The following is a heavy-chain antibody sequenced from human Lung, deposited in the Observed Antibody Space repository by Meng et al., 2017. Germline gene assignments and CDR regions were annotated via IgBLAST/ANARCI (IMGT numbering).Heavy chain of an antibody. CDR1: GYSFTTYG. V-gene: IGHV1-3*04. Sequence: QVQLVQSGAKVKKPGASVKVSCQASGYSFTTYGMHWLRQAPGQRLEWMGWINTDNGDTHYSQKFQGRVTITRDTSARTAYMELSSLRSEDTAVYFCARDERGGPYYFDYWGQGTLVTVSS. CDR3: ARDERGGPYYFDY. CDR2: INTDNGDT. J-gene: IGHJ4*02.